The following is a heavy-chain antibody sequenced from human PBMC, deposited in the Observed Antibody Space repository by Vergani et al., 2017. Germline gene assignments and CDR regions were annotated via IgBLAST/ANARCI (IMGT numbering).Heavy chain of an antibody. Sequence: QVHLVESGGGVVQPGRSLRLSCVVSGFTSSYYGIHWVRQAPGKGLEWVAVISYDGTQKYYADSVKGRFTISRDNSKSTLYLQINSLRTEDTAVYYCATKSCGTPGCQIGYFREWGQGTLVTVSS. CDR3: ATKSCGTPGCQIGYFRE. V-gene: IGHV3-30*03. CDR2: ISYDGTQK. D-gene: IGHD1-1*01. CDR1: GFTSSYYG. J-gene: IGHJ1*01.